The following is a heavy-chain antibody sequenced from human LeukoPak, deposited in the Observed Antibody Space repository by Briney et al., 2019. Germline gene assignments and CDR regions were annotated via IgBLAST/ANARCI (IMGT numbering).Heavy chain of an antibody. CDR2: IYHSGST. D-gene: IGHD2/OR15-2a*01. J-gene: IGHJ4*02. V-gene: IGHV4-30-2*01. CDR1: GGSISSGGYS. Sequence: SETLSITCAVSGGSISSGGYSWSWIRQPPGKGLEWIGYIYHSGSTYYNPSLKSRVTISVDRSKNQFSLKLSSVTAADTAVYYCARFYGPGGFYFDYWGQGTLVTVSS. CDR3: ARFYGPGGFYFDY.